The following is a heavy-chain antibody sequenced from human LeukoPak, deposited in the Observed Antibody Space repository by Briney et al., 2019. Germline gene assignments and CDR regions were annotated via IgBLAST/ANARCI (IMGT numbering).Heavy chain of an antibody. Sequence: ASVKVFCKASGYTFTSYDINWVRQATGQGLEWMGWMNPNSGNTGYAQKFQGRVTMTRNTSISTAYMELSRLRSDDTAVYYCARAGYCSSTTCYDWFDPWGQGTLVTVSS. D-gene: IGHD2-2*03. J-gene: IGHJ5*02. CDR2: MNPNSGNT. CDR3: ARAGYCSSTTCYDWFDP. V-gene: IGHV1-8*01. CDR1: GYTFTSYD.